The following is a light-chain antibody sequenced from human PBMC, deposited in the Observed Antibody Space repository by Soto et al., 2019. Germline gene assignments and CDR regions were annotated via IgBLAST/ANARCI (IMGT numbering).Light chain of an antibody. CDR3: QVWDTSRDHQV. CDR1: NIGSES. V-gene: IGLV3-21*04. CDR2: YDS. Sequence: SYELTQPPSVSVAPGKTARITCGGDNIGSESVNWYQQRPGQAPVLVIYYDSDRPSGIPERFSGSNSGNTATLTISRVKAGDEADYYCQVWDTSRDHQVFGGGTKLTVL. J-gene: IGLJ3*02.